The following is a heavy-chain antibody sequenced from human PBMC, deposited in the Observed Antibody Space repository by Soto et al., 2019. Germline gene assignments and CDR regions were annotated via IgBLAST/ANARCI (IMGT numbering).Heavy chain of an antibody. CDR2: ISSNGGST. V-gene: IGHV3-64*01. Sequence: GGSLRLSCAASGFTFSSYAMHWVRQAPGKGLECVSAISSNGGSTYYANSVKGRFTISRDNSKNTLYLQMNSLRAEDTAVYYCAKDQVAAAGLGDYFDYWGQGTLVTVSS. J-gene: IGHJ4*02. CDR3: AKDQVAAAGLGDYFDY. D-gene: IGHD6-13*01. CDR1: GFTFSSYA.